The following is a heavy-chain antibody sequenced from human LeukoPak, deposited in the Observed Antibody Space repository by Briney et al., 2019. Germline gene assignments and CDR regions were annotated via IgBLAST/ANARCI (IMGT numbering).Heavy chain of an antibody. J-gene: IGHJ4*02. V-gene: IGHV3-30*04. Sequence: GSLRLSCAASGFTFSSYAMHWVRQAPGKGLEWVAVISYDGSNKYYADSVKGRFTISRDNSKNTLYLQMNSLRAEDTAVYYCAKLYGERDYWGQGTLVTVSS. D-gene: IGHD4-17*01. CDR1: GFTFSSYA. CDR3: AKLYGERDY. CDR2: ISYDGSNK.